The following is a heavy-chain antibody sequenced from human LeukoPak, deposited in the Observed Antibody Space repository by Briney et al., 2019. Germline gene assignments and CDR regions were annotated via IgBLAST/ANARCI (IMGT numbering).Heavy chain of an antibody. CDR1: GFTFSSYG. Sequence: GGSLRLSCAASGFTFSSYGMHWVRQAPGKGLEWVAVISYDGSNKYYADSVKGRFTIPRDNSKNTLYLQMNSLRAEDTAVYYCAKPDIVATMGPFDYWGQGTLVTVSS. D-gene: IGHD5-12*01. J-gene: IGHJ4*02. CDR2: ISYDGSNK. CDR3: AKPDIVATMGPFDY. V-gene: IGHV3-30*18.